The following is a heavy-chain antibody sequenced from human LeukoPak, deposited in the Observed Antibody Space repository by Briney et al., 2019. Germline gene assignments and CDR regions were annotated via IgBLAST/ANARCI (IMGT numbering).Heavy chain of an antibody. V-gene: IGHV3-33*01. CDR3: ARDRSMSGWYIDL. CDR1: GFTFSSYG. D-gene: IGHD2/OR15-2a*01. J-gene: IGHJ2*01. CDR2: IWYDGSNK. Sequence: GGSLRLSCAASGFTFSSYGMHWVRQAPGKGLEWVAVIWYDGSNKYYPDSVQGRFTISRDNSKNTLYLQVNSLRAEDTAVYYCARDRSMSGWYIDLWGRGALVTVSS.